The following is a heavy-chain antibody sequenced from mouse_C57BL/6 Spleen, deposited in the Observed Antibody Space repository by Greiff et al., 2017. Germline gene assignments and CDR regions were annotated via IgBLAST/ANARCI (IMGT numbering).Heavy chain of an antibody. D-gene: IGHD1-1*01. Sequence: EVQVVESGGGLVKPGGSLKLSCAASGFTFSSYAMSWVRQTPEKRLEWVATISDGGSYTYYPDNVKGRFTISRDNAKNNLYLQMSHLKSEDTAMYYCAREHYYYGSSYDYAMDYWGQGTSVTVSS. J-gene: IGHJ4*01. V-gene: IGHV5-4*01. CDR3: AREHYYYGSSYDYAMDY. CDR1: GFTFSSYA. CDR2: ISDGGSYT.